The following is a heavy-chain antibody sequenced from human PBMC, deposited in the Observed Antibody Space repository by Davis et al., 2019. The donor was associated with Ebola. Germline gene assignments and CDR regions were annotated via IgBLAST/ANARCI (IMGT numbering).Heavy chain of an antibody. CDR3: ARERGWYITGTTRGAFDI. D-gene: IGHD1-7*01. Sequence: ASVKVSCKASGYTFTGYYMHWVRQAPGQGLEWMGWINPNSGGTNYAQKFQGRVTMTRDTSISTAYMELSRLRSDDTAVYYCARERGWYITGTTRGAFDIWGQGTMVTVSS. CDR1: GYTFTGYY. CDR2: INPNSGGT. V-gene: IGHV1-2*02. J-gene: IGHJ3*02.